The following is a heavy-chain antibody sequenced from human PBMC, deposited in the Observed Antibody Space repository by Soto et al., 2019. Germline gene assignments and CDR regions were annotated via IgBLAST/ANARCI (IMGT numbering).Heavy chain of an antibody. V-gene: IGHV3-23*01. CDR2: INGGGGST. J-gene: IGHJ6*02. CDR3: AQDLNPSLRINPDV. Sequence: GGSLRLSCSASGFTFSNYAMTWVRQAPGKGLEWVSAINGGGGSTYYTDSVKGRFTISRDNSKNTLYLQMNSLRVEDTAVYYCAQDLNPSLRINPDVWGQGTTVTVSS. D-gene: IGHD3-10*01. CDR1: GFTFSNYA.